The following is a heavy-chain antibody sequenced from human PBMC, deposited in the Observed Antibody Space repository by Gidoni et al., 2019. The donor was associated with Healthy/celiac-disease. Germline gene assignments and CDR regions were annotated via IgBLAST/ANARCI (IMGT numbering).Heavy chain of an antibody. D-gene: IGHD3-16*01. J-gene: IGHJ4*02. V-gene: IGHV3-15*01. CDR3: TTSFMITFGGPDY. Sequence: EVQLVASGGGLVKPGGSLRLSCAASGFTFSNAWMSWVRQAPGKGLEWVGRIKSKTDGGTTDYAAPVKGRFTISRDDSKNTLYLQMNSLKTEDTAVYYCTTSFMITFGGPDYWGQGTLVTVSS. CDR2: IKSKTDGGTT. CDR1: GFTFSNAW.